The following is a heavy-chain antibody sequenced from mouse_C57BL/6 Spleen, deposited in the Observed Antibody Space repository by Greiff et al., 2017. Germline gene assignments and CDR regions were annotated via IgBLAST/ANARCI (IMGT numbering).Heavy chain of an antibody. CDR1: GFTFSDYG. V-gene: IGHV5-17*01. Sequence: EVMLVESGGGLVKPGGSLKLSCAASGFTFSDYGMHWVRQAPEKGLEWVAYISSGSSTIYYADTVKGRFTISRDNAKKTLFLQMTSLRSEDTAMYYCARDDYGVMDYWGQGTSVTVSS. CDR3: ARDDYGVMDY. J-gene: IGHJ4*01. D-gene: IGHD2-4*01. CDR2: ISSGSSTI.